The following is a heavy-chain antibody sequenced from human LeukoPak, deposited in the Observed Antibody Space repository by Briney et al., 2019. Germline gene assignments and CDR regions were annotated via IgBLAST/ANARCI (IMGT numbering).Heavy chain of an antibody. CDR1: GGSFSGYY. CDR3: ARGGGSGSYYFGSYYYYYMDV. J-gene: IGHJ6*03. Sequence: TSETLSLTCAVYGGSFSGYYWSWIRQPPGKGLEWIGEINHSGSTNYNPSLKSRVTISVDTSKNQFSLKLSSVTAADTAVYYCARGGGSGSYYFGSYYYYYMDVWGKGTTVTVSS. CDR2: INHSGST. V-gene: IGHV4-34*01. D-gene: IGHD3-10*01.